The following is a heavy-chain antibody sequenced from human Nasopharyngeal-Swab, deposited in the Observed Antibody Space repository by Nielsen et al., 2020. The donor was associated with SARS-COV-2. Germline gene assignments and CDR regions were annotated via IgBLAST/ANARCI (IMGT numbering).Heavy chain of an antibody. V-gene: IGHV3-33*08. J-gene: IGHJ6*02. D-gene: IGHD6-6*01. Sequence: GESLKISCAASGFTFSSYATHWVRQAPGKGLEWVAVIWYDGSNKYYADSVKGRFTISRDNSKSTLYLQMNSLRAEDTAVYYCARSIAARPYYYYGMDVWGQGTTVTVSS. CDR3: ARSIAARPYYYYGMDV. CDR2: IWYDGSNK. CDR1: GFTFSSYA.